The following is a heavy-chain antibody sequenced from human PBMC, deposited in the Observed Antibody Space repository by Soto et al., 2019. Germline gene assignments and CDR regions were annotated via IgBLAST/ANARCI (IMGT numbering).Heavy chain of an antibody. J-gene: IGHJ6*03. CDR1: GFTVSSKY. D-gene: IGHD6-13*01. Sequence: GGSLRLSCAASGFTVSSKYMSWVRQAPGKGLEWVSAISGSGGSTYYADSVKGRFTISRDNSKNTLYLQMNSLRAEDTAVYYCAKGGIAAAEKYYYYYYMDVWGKGTTVTVSS. CDR3: AKGGIAAAEKYYYYYYMDV. CDR2: ISGSGGST. V-gene: IGHV3-23*01.